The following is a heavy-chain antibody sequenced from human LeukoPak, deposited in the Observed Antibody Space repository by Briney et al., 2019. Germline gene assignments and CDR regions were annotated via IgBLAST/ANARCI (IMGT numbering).Heavy chain of an antibody. CDR1: GYTFTGYY. V-gene: IGHV1-2*02. Sequence: ASVKVSCKASGYTFTGYYMHWVRQAPGQGLEWMGWINPNSGGTNYAQKFQGRVTMTRDTPISTAYMELSRLRSDDTAVYYCARGFMTTPVDAFDIWGQGTMVTVSS. D-gene: IGHD3-16*01. CDR3: ARGFMTTPVDAFDI. J-gene: IGHJ3*02. CDR2: INPNSGGT.